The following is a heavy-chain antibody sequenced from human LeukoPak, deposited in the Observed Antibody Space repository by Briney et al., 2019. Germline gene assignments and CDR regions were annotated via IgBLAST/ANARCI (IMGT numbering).Heavy chain of an antibody. V-gene: IGHV3-64*01. CDR2: ISSNGSST. CDR1: GFTFSSYA. Sequence: GGSLRLSCAASGFTFSSYAMHWVRQAPGKGLEYVSAISSNGSSTYYANSVKGRFTISRDNSKNTLYLQMGSLRAEDMAVYCCARDRCSGGSCQYYFDYWGQGTLVTVSS. CDR3: ARDRCSGGSCQYYFDY. J-gene: IGHJ4*02. D-gene: IGHD2-15*01.